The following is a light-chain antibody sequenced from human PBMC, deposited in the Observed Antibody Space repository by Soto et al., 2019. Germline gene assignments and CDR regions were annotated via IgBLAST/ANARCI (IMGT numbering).Light chain of an antibody. Sequence: DIQMTPSPSSLSASVVDRVTITCRASQSISSYLNWYQRKPGKAPKLLIYAASSLQSGVPSRFSGSGSGTDFTLTISSLQPEDFATYYCQQSYSTFWTFGQGTKVDIK. CDR2: AAS. CDR3: QQSYSTFWT. V-gene: IGKV1-39*01. CDR1: QSISSY. J-gene: IGKJ1*01.